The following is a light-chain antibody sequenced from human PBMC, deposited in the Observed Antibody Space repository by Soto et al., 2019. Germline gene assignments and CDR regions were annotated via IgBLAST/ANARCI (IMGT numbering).Light chain of an antibody. J-gene: IGKJ4*01. V-gene: IGKV3-15*01. Sequence: EVVMTQSPATLSVSPGEGVTLSCRASQGIGDTLAWYQHKPGQTPRLLIYDTSTRATGVPARFSGSRSGPEFPPPNNSLRSEDFEIYYCQPTNTGPLTFGGGTKVE. CDR3: QPTNTGPLT. CDR1: QGIGDT. CDR2: DTS.